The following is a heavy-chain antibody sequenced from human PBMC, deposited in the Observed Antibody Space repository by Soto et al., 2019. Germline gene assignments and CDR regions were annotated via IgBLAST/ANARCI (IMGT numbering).Heavy chain of an antibody. J-gene: IGHJ5*02. CDR1: GYTFTSYA. V-gene: IGHV1-3*01. CDR3: ARDRPPYSSSWYVWFDP. D-gene: IGHD6-13*01. CDR2: INAGNGNT. Sequence: QVQLVQSGAEVRKPGASVKVSCKASGYTFTSYAMHWVRQAPGQRLEWMGWINAGNGNTKYSQKFQGRVTITRDTSASTAYMELSSLRSEDTAVYYCARDRPPYSSSWYVWFDPWGQGTLVTVSS.